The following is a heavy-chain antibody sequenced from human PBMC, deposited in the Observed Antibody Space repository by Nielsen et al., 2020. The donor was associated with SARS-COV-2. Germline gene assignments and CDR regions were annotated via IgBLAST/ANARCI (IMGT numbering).Heavy chain of an antibody. CDR1: GYTFTSYA. V-gene: IGHV1-3*01. D-gene: IGHD3-22*01. CDR2: INAGNGNT. J-gene: IGHJ4*02. CDR3: ARAELPYYDSSGFDY. Sequence: ASVKVSCKASGYTFTSYAMHWVHQAPGQRLEWMGRINAGNGNTKYSQKFQGRVTITRDTSASTAYMELSSLRSEDTAVYYCARAELPYYDSSGFDYWGQGTLVTVSS.